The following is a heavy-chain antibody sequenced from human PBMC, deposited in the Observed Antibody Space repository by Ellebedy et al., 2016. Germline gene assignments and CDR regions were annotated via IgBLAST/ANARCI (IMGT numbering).Heavy chain of an antibody. Sequence: SETLSLTCTVYGGSFSGYYWSWIRQPPGKGLEWIGEINHSGSTNYNPSLKSRVTISVDTSKNQFSLKLSSVTAADTAVYYCARGYGSGTYPYYYYGMDVWGQGTTVTVSS. D-gene: IGHD3-10*01. CDR1: GGSFSGYY. CDR3: ARGYGSGTYPYYYYGMDV. J-gene: IGHJ6*02. CDR2: INHSGST. V-gene: IGHV4-34*01.